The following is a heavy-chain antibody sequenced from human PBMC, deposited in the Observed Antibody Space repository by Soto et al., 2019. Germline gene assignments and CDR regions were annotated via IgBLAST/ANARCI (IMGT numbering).Heavy chain of an antibody. CDR1: AGTLSSYA. D-gene: IGHD6-19*01. V-gene: IGHV1-69*13. J-gene: IGHJ4*02. CDR2: IIPILGTA. Sequence: SVKVSCKAPAGTLSSYAISWVRQAPGQGLEWMGGIIPILGTANYAQKFQGRVTITADESTRTAYMELSSLRSEDTAVYYCARDPPLGSSGWYDYWGQGTLVTVSS. CDR3: ARDPPLGSSGWYDY.